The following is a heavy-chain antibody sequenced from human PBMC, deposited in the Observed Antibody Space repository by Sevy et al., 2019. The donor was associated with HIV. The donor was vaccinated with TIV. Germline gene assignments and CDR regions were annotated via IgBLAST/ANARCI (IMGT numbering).Heavy chain of an antibody. D-gene: IGHD2-2*01. J-gene: IGHJ5*02. CDR3: VRDKGVIVVSTAISRGFDP. CDR1: GYTFTGYY. V-gene: IGHV1-2*02. CDR2: VNPNSGGT. Sequence: ASVKVSCKASGYTFTGYYIHWVRQAPGQGLEWMGWVNPNSGGTNYAQKFKGRVTMTRDTSISTAYMELSRLTSDDTAVYFCVRDKGVIVVSTAISRGFDPWGQGTLVTVSS.